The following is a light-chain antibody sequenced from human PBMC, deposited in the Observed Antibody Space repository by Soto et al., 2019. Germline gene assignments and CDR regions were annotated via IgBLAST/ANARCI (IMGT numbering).Light chain of an antibody. V-gene: IGLV2-14*03. CDR1: SSDVGAYNY. CDR3: SSYPTSTTYV. Sequence: QSALTQPASVSGSPGQSVAISCTGTSSDVGAYNYVSWYQQHPGKAPKLIIYDVSNRPSGISTRFSGSKSGNTASLTISGLQAEDEADYHCSSYPTSTTYVFGTATKLTVL. J-gene: IGLJ1*01. CDR2: DVS.